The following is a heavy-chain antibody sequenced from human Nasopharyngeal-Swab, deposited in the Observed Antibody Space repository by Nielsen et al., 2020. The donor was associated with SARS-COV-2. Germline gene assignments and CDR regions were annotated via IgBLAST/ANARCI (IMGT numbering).Heavy chain of an antibody. Sequence: SVKVSCKASGGTFISYAISWVRQAPGQGIEWRGRIIPILGISNYAQKFQGRVTITADKSTSTAYMELSSLRSEDTAVYYCARDSLVQQLVHWGQGTLVTVSS. CDR3: ARDSLVQQLVH. CDR2: IIPILGIS. CDR1: GGTFISYA. J-gene: IGHJ4*02. V-gene: IGHV1-69*04. D-gene: IGHD6-13*01.